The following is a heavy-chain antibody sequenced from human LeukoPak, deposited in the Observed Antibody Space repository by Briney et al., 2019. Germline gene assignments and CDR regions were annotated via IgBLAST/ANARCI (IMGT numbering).Heavy chain of an antibody. CDR3: ARDKSGSFAFDY. J-gene: IGHJ4*02. D-gene: IGHD3-10*01. CDR1: GGSITSYY. CDR2: IYHTGST. Sequence: SETLSLTCSVSGGSITSYYWSWIRQSPGKGLEWIGYIYHTGSTNDNPSLNSRVTVLVDTSKNQFSLKLRSLTAADTAVYYCARDKSGSFAFDYWGQGTLVTVSS. V-gene: IGHV4-59*01.